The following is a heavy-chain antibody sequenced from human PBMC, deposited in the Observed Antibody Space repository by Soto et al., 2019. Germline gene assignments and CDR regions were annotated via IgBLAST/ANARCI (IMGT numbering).Heavy chain of an antibody. CDR3: ARGVTVFGLVSRFWFDP. D-gene: IGHD3-3*01. J-gene: IGHJ5*02. V-gene: IGHV4-30-4*01. CDR1: GGSISSGDYS. Sequence: SETLSLTCTVSGGSISSGDYSWSWVRQSPGKGLEWIGHIYNSGITYYNPSLKSRVVISIDTSRNQFSLRLNSLTAADSAVYFRARGVTVFGLVSRFWFDPWGQGTVVTVSS. CDR2: IYNSGIT.